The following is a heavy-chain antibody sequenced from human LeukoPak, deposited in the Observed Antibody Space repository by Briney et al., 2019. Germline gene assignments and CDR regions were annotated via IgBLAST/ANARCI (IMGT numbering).Heavy chain of an antibody. CDR2: ISAYNGDT. J-gene: IGHJ4*02. V-gene: IGHV1-18*01. CDR1: GYTFNHHG. Sequence: ASVKVSCKASGYTFNHHGITWVRQAPGQGLEWMGWISAYNGDTNYAQEFQGRVTMTTDTSTSTAYMELRSLRSDDTAVYYCARDGRSSSPRLAYWGQGGLVTVSS. D-gene: IGHD2-2*01. CDR3: ARDGRSSSPRLAY.